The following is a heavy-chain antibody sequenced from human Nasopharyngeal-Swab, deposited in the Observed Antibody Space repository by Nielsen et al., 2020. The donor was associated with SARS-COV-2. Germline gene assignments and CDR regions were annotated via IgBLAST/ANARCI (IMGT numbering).Heavy chain of an antibody. CDR3: ARDDFTSTAFDI. J-gene: IGHJ3*02. Sequence: ASVKVSCKASGYTIAAYGMYWVSQAPGQGLEWVGWINAGNGDTKYSEKFQCRLTINRDISASTAYMELSSLTSEDTAVYYCARDDFTSTAFDIWGQGTMVTVSS. V-gene: IGHV1-3*01. CDR1: GYTIAAYG. CDR2: INAGNGDT.